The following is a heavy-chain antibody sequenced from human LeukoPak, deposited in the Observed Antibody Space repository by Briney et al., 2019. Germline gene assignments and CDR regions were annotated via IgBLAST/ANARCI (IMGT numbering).Heavy chain of an antibody. CDR1: GFTFSSYA. D-gene: IGHD3-16*01. V-gene: IGHV3-23*01. J-gene: IGHJ4*02. CDR3: AKDLTPLTLSMFDY. CDR2: ISGSGGST. Sequence: GGSLRLSCAASGFTFSSYAMSWVRQAPGKGLEWVSAISGSGGSTYYADSVKGQFTISRDNSKNTLYLQMNSLRAEDTAVYYCAKDLTPLTLSMFDYWGQGTLVTVSS.